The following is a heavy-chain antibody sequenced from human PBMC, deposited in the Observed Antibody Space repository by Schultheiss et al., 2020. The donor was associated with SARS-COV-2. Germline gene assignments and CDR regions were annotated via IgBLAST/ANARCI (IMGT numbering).Heavy chain of an antibody. Sequence: GGSLRLSCAASGFTFSSYWMHWVRQAPGKGLVWVSRTNSDGSTTSYADSVKGRFTISRDNSKNTLYLQMNSLRDEDTAVYYCARAFIIGNYVDYFDTWGQGTLVTVSS. CDR2: TNSDGSTT. CDR1: GFTFSSYW. CDR3: ARAFIIGNYVDYFDT. D-gene: IGHD1-7*01. V-gene: IGHV3-74*01. J-gene: IGHJ4*02.